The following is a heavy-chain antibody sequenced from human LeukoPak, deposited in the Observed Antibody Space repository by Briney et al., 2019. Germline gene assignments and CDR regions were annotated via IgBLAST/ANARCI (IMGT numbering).Heavy chain of an antibody. CDR2: IYHSGST. D-gene: IGHD3-9*01. J-gene: IGHJ6*02. Sequence: PGGSLRLSCAASGFTFSNYAMSWVRQPPGKGLEWIGEIYHSGSTNYNPSLKSRVTISVDKSKNQFSLKLSSVTAAVTAVYYCATGDILTGYLSYYYYYGMDVWGQGTTVTVSS. CDR1: GFTFSNYAM. V-gene: IGHV4-4*02. CDR3: ATGDILTGYLSYYYYYGMDV.